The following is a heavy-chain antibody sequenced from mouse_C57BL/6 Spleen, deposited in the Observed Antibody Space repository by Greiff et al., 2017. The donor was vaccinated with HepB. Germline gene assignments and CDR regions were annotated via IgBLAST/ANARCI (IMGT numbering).Heavy chain of an antibody. CDR3: ARGNSNYGFDY. CDR1: GYTFTSYG. V-gene: IGHV1-81*01. CDR2: IYPRSGNT. Sequence: VQLQESGAELARPGASVKLSCKASGYTFTSYGISWVKQSTGQGLEWIGEIYPRSGNTYYNEKFKGKATLTADKSSSTAYMELRSLTSEDSAVYFCARGNSNYGFDYWGQGTTLTVSS. J-gene: IGHJ2*01. D-gene: IGHD2-5*01.